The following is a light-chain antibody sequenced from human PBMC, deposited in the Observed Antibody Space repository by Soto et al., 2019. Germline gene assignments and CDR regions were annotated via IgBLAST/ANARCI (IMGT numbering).Light chain of an antibody. Sequence: EIVMTQSPATLSVSPGERATLSCRASQSIGSNLAWYQQKPGQAPRLLIYDASTRATGVPARFSGSGSGTEFTLTISGLQSEDLAVYYCQQYNNWPVTFGPGTKVDIK. J-gene: IGKJ3*01. CDR2: DAS. CDR3: QQYNNWPVT. CDR1: QSIGSN. V-gene: IGKV3-15*01.